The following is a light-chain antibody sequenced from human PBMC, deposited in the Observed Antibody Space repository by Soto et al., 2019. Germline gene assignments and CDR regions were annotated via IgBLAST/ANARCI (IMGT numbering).Light chain of an antibody. CDR2: SNN. J-gene: IGLJ2*01. Sequence: QSVLTQPPSASGTPGQRVTISCSGSTSSIGSNTVNWYQQLPGTAPKLLMYSNNQRPSGIPDRISGSKSGTSASLAISGLQSEDEADYSCSTWDDSLNGVVFGGGTKLTVL. V-gene: IGLV1-44*01. CDR1: TSSIGSNT. CDR3: STWDDSLNGVV.